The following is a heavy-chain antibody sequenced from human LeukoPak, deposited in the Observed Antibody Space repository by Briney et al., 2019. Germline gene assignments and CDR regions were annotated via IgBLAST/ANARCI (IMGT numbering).Heavy chain of an antibody. J-gene: IGHJ4*02. D-gene: IGHD3-3*01. Sequence: ASVKVSCKISEYTLTKLSLHGVRQAPGKGLEWVGGFHPKDDGTMYAQRFQGRLTMTTDTSTSTAYMELRSLRSDDTAVYYCARGERVWSDWSGYGHWGQGTLVTVSS. CDR2: FHPKDDGT. CDR1: EYTLTKLS. V-gene: IGHV1-24*01. CDR3: ARGERVWSDWSGYGH.